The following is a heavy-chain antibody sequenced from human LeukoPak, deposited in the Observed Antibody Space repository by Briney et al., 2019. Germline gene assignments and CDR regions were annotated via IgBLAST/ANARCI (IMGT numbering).Heavy chain of an antibody. D-gene: IGHD3-3*01. J-gene: IGHJ6*03. CDR3: ARVSEPGYDFWSGYYDSYYYYYMDV. CDR2: ISSSSSYI. V-gene: IGHV3-21*01. CDR1: GFTFSSYS. Sequence: GGSLRLSCAASGFTFSSYSMNWVRQAPGKGLEWVSSISSSSSYIYYADSVKGRFTISRDNAKNSLYLQMNSLRAEDTAVYYCARVSEPGYDFWSGYYDSYYYYYMDVWGKGTTVTVSS.